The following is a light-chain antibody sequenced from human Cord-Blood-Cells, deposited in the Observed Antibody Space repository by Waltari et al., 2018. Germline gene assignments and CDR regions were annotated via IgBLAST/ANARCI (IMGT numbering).Light chain of an antibody. V-gene: IGLV1-44*01. CDR1: STNIGSNT. J-gene: IGLJ2*01. CDR3: AAWDDSLNGVV. CDR2: SNN. Sequence: QSVLTQPHSASGTPGQRVTISCSGSSTNIGSNTVNWYQQLPGTAPKLLIYSNNQRPSGVPDRFSCSKSGTSASLAISGLQSEDEADYYCAAWDDSLNGVVFGGGTKLTVL.